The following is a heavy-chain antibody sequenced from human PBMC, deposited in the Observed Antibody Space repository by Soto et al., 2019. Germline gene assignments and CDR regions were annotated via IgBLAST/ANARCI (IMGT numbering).Heavy chain of an antibody. CDR1: GFNFRRYG. J-gene: IGHJ5*02. V-gene: IGHV3-30*18. CDR2: ISYDGSNK. Sequence: GGSLRLSCAASGFNFRRYGMHWVRQAPGKGLEWVAVISYDGSNKYYADSVKGRFTISRDDSKNTLNLQMNSLRSEDTAMYFCAKDSVEGGDIVVMVYASNWFDPWGQGTLVTVSS. D-gene: IGHD2-8*01. CDR3: AKDSVEGGDIVVMVYASNWFDP.